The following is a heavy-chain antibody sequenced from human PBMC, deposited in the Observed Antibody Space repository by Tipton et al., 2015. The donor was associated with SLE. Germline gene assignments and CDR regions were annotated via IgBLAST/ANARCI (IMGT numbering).Heavy chain of an antibody. V-gene: IGHV1-69*05. D-gene: IGHD2-2*01. Sequence: QSGAEVKKPGSSVKVSCKASGGTFSSYAISWVRQAPGQGLEWMGGIIPIFGTANYAQKFQGRVTITTDESTSTAYMELSSLRSEDTAVYYCARLLGYCSSTSCPFDYWGQGTLVTVSS. J-gene: IGHJ4*02. CDR2: IIPIFGTA. CDR3: ARLLGYCSSTSCPFDY. CDR1: GGTFSSYA.